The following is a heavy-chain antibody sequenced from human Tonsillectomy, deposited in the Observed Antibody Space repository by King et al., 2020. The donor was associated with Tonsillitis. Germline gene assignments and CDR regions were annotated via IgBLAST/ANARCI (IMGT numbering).Heavy chain of an antibody. J-gene: IGHJ6*02. Sequence: VQLVESGGGLVKPGGSLRLSCAASGFTFSNAWMSWVRQAPGKGLEWVGRIKSKTDGGTTDYAAPVKGRFTISRDDSKNTLYRQMNSLKTEDTAVYYCTTSYYYDSSGYYDYYYGMDVWGQGTTVTVSS. CDR3: TTSYYYDSSGYYDYYYGMDV. D-gene: IGHD3-22*01. V-gene: IGHV3-15*01. CDR1: GFTFSNAW. CDR2: IKSKTDGGTT.